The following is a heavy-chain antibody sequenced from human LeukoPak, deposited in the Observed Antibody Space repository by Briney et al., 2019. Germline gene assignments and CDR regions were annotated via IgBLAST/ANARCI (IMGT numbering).Heavy chain of an antibody. CDR1: GYTFTNYA. V-gene: IGHV1-2*02. Sequence: GASVKVSCKASGYTFTNYAMNWVRQAPGQGLEWMGWMNPKSGGTNYAQKFQDRVTLTRDTSITTAYMELSRLSSDDTAFYYCARGWSILVAPTASTNWFDPWGQGTLVTVSS. CDR3: ARGWSILVAPTASTNWFDP. J-gene: IGHJ5*02. CDR2: MNPKSGGT. D-gene: IGHD2-8*02.